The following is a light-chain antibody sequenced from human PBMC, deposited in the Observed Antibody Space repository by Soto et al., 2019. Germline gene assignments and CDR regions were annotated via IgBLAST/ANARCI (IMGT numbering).Light chain of an antibody. V-gene: IGKV3-20*01. Sequence: EIVLTQSPGTLSVSPGESATLSCRASETISSDKLAWYQQKPGQPPSLLIYGTFSRATGIPDRFSGSGSGTDFTLTISRLEPEDSAIYYCQQYGSWTFGQGTKVEI. CDR2: GTF. J-gene: IGKJ1*01. CDR1: ETISSDK. CDR3: QQYGSWT.